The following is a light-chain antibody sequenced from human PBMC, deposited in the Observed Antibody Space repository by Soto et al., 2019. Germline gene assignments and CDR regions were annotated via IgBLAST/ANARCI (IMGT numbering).Light chain of an antibody. CDR1: SSDVGGYNY. CDR3: SSYTSSSTVV. CDR2: DVS. V-gene: IGLV2-14*01. J-gene: IGLJ2*01. Sequence: QSALTQPASVSGSPGQSITISCTGTSSDVGGYNYVSWYQQHPGKAPKLMIYDVSNRPSGVSNRFSGSKSGNTASLTISGLQAEDKADYYCSSYTSSSTVVFGGGTKLTVL.